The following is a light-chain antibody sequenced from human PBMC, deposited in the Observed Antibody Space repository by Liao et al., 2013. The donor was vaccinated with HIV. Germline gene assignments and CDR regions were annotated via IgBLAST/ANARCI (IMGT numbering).Light chain of an antibody. CDR3: QVWDSSSDLLYV. Sequence: SYVLTQPPSVSVAPGKTARITCGGNNIGSKTVHWYQQKPGQAPVVVIYYDTDRPSGIPERFSGSNSGNTATLTISRVEAGDEADYYCQVWDSSSDLLYVFGTGTKVTVL. CDR1: NIGSKT. CDR2: YDT. V-gene: IGLV3-21*04. J-gene: IGLJ1*01.